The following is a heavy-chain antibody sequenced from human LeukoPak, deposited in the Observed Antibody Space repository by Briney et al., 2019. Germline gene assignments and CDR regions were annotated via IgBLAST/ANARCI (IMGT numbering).Heavy chain of an antibody. D-gene: IGHD1-26*01. J-gene: IGHJ4*02. CDR3: ARDLGEGAKRDLDF. CDR2: INTYNGNT. V-gene: IGHV1-18*01. Sequence: ASVKVSCKASGYTFTGYDINWVRQAPGQGLQWMGWINTYNGNTEYAQSLQGRATMTIDTATATAYLEVRSLISDDTAVYYCARDLGEGAKRDLDFWGQGTLVTVSS. CDR1: GYTFTGYD.